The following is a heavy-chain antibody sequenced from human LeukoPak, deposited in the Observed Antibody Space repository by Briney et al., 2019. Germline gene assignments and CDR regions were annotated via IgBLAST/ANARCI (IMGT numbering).Heavy chain of an antibody. J-gene: IGHJ4*02. CDR1: GFTFSSYS. V-gene: IGHV3-48*01. Sequence: PGGSLRLSCAASGFTFSSYSMNWVRQAPWKGLEWVSYISSSSSTIYYADSVKGRFTISRDNAKNSLYLQMNSLRAEDTAVYYCAIFSGSYFYDYWGQGTLVTVSS. D-gene: IGHD1-26*01. CDR2: ISSSSSTI. CDR3: AIFSGSYFYDY.